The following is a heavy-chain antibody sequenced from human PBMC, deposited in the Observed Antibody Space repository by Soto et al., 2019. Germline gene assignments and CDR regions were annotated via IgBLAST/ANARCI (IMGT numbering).Heavy chain of an antibody. CDR1: GFSFAGYA. J-gene: IGHJ4*02. V-gene: IGHV3-23*01. D-gene: IGHD3-9*01. CDR2: ISGGGGGT. CDR3: AKTETFNGYYNAFDY. Sequence: LRLSCAASGFSFAGYALTWVRLAPGKGLEWVASISGGGGGTYYTDSVKGRLSISRDNSNRVVYLQMGSLTAGDTAVYYCAKTETFNGYYNAFDYWGQGTRVTVSS.